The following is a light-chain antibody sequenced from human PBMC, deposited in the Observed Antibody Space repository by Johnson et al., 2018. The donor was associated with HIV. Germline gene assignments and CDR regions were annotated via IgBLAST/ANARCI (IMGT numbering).Light chain of an antibody. V-gene: IGLV1-51*02. CDR1: SSNIGNNY. CDR2: ENN. J-gene: IGLJ1*01. Sequence: QSVLTQPPSVSAAPGQKVTISCSGSSSNIGNNYVSWYQQLPGTAPKLLIYENNKRPSGIPDRLSASKSGTSATLGITGLQTGDEADYYCGTWDSSLSAYVFGTGTKVTVL. CDR3: GTWDSSLSAYV.